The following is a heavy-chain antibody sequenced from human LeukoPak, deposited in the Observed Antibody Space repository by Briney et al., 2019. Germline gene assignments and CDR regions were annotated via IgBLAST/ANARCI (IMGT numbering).Heavy chain of an antibody. D-gene: IGHD3-16*01. V-gene: IGHV4-34*01. Sequence: KASETLSLTCAVYGGSFSGSYWNWIRQPPGKGLEWIGEINHSGSTNYNPSLKSRVTISIDTSKNQFSLKSRSVTAADTAVYYCTRSPPPGATAYGVVDFWGPGTLVTVSS. CDR1: GGSFSGSY. J-gene: IGHJ4*02. CDR2: INHSGST. CDR3: TRSPPPGATAYGVVDF.